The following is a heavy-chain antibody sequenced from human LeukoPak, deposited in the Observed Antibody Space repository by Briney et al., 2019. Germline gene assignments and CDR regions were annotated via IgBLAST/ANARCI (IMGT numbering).Heavy chain of an antibody. D-gene: IGHD6-19*01. CDR2: IIPIFGTA. CDR1: GGTFSSYA. J-gene: IGHJ5*01. CDR3: ARDESLLWYSSGWYEC. V-gene: IGHV1-69*13. Sequence: ASVKVSCKASGGTFSSYAISWVRQAPGQGLEWMGGIIPIFGTANYAQKFQGRVTITADESTSTAYMELSSLRSEDTAVYYCARDESLLWYSSGWYECWGQGTLVTVSS.